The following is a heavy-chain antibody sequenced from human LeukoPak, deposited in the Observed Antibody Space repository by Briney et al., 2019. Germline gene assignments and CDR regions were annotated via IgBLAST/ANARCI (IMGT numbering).Heavy chain of an antibody. Sequence: PGRSLRLSCAASGFTFSSYAMQWVRQAPGKGLEWVAVISYDGNNKYYADSVKGRFTISRDNSKNTLYLQVSSLGTDDTAMYYCARDRTTSGDAAFDIWGQGTMVTVSS. CDR3: ARDRTTSGDAAFDI. D-gene: IGHD7-27*01. J-gene: IGHJ3*02. CDR2: ISYDGNNK. V-gene: IGHV3-30*04. CDR1: GFTFSSYA.